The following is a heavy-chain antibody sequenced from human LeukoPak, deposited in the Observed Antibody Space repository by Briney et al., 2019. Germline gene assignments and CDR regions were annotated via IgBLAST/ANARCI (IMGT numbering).Heavy chain of an antibody. J-gene: IGHJ6*03. CDR3: ARGGTGDSDYYYYYYYMDV. CDR2: INTNGKT. Sequence: SETLSLTCTISGASISNNYWGWIRQPAGKGLEWIGRINTNGKTNYNPSLKSRVTISVDTSKNQFSLKLSSVTAADTAVYYCARGGTGDSDYYYYYYYMDVWGKGTTVTVSS. D-gene: IGHD7-27*01. V-gene: IGHV4-4*07. CDR1: GASISNNY.